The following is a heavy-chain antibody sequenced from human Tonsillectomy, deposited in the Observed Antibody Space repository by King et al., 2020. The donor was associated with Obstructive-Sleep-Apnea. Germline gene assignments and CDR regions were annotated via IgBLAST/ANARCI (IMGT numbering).Heavy chain of an antibody. D-gene: IGHD3-22*01. CDR3: ARGPSVVISTAY. CDR2: INSGGDSI. J-gene: IGHJ4*02. V-gene: IGHV3-11*01. Sequence: VQLVESGGGLVKPGGSLRLSCAASGFTFSDYYMSWIRQAPGKGLEWISHINSGGDSIYYADSVKGRFTISRDNARSSLYLQMNSLRVEDTAVYYCARGPSVVISTAYWGQGTLVTVSS. CDR1: GFTFSDYY.